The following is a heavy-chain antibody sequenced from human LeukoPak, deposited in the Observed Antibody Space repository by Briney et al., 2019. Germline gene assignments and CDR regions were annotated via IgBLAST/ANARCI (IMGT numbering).Heavy chain of an antibody. Sequence: VASVKVSCKASGGTFSSYAISWVRQAPGQGLEWMGRINPNTGGTNYAQNFQGRVTMTRDTSISTAYMELTSLRSDDTAVYYCARVYGYNPDFDYWGQGTLVTVSS. CDR1: GGTFSSYA. J-gene: IGHJ4*02. V-gene: IGHV1-2*06. CDR3: ARVYGYNPDFDY. CDR2: INPNTGGT. D-gene: IGHD5-24*01.